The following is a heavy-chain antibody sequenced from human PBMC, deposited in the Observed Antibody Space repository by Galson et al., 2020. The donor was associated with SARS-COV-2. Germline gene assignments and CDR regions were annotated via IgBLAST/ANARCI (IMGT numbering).Heavy chain of an antibody. D-gene: IGHD3-3*01. CDR3: AKDWGLWRYDFWAGYYPYFDF. J-gene: IGHJ4*02. V-gene: IGHV3-23*01. Sequence: GGSLRLSCAASGFTFSSYAMSWVRQAPGKGLEWVSALSASGGSTYYADSVKGRFTISRDNSKNTLHLQMNSMRAEDTAGYYCAKDWGLWRYDFWAGYYPYFDFWGQGTLVTAPS. CDR1: GFTFSSYA. CDR2: LSASGGST.